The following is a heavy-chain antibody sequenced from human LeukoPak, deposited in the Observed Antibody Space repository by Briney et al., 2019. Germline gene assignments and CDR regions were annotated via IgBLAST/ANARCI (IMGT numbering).Heavy chain of an antibody. Sequence: SVKVSCKASGGTFSSYAISWVRQAPGQGLEWMGGIIPIFGTANYAQKFQGRVTITADKSTSTAYMELSSLRSEDTAVYYCARGRDPTVTYYYYYYMDVWGKGTTVTVSS. J-gene: IGHJ6*03. CDR2: IIPIFGTA. CDR3: ARGRDPTVTYYYYYYMDV. D-gene: IGHD4-11*01. V-gene: IGHV1-69*06. CDR1: GGTFSSYA.